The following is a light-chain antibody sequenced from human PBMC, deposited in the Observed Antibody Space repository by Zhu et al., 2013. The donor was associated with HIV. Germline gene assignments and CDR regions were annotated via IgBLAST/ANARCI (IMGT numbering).Light chain of an antibody. CDR1: QSITNW. CDR2: KAS. Sequence: DIQMTQSPSTLSASVGDRVTITCRASQSITNWLAWYQQKPGKAPKVLIYKASSLESGVPSRFSGSGSGTEFTLTITSLQPDDFALYYCQQYKTYCTFGQGTKVDIK. J-gene: IGKJ2*02. CDR3: QQYKTYCT. V-gene: IGKV1-5*03.